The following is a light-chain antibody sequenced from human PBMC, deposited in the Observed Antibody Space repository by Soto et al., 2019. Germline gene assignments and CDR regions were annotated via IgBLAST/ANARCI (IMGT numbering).Light chain of an antibody. V-gene: IGKV3-11*01. CDR1: QSVSSY. CDR2: DAS. Sequence: EIVLTQSPDTLSVSPGERATLSCRARQSVSSYLAWYQQKPGQAPRLLIYDASNRATGIPARFSGSGSGTDFTLTISSLEPEDFAVYYCQQLYNWPPFFGGGTKVEIK. CDR3: QQLYNWPPF. J-gene: IGKJ4*01.